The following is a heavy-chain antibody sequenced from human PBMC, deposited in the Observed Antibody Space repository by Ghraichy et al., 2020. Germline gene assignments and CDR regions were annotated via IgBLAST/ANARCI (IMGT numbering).Heavy chain of an antibody. V-gene: IGHV4-30-4*01. CDR3: ARERVILSGSHRGMDV. CDR1: GGSIRSSGDYF. Sequence: SEPLSLTCPVSGGSIRSSGDYFWSWVRQPPGKGLEWIGYIYYSGNTYSRPSLKSRVTISVDTSKNQFSLKLSSVTASDSAVYYCARERVILSGSHRGMDVCGQVTTVTVSS. D-gene: IGHD3-9*01. J-gene: IGHJ6*02. CDR2: IYYSGNT.